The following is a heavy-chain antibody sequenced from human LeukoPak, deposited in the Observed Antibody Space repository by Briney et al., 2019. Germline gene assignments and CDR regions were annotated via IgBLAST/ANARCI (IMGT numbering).Heavy chain of an antibody. D-gene: IGHD4-17*01. CDR1: GFMFSRYS. J-gene: IGHJ4*02. V-gene: IGHV3-48*02. CDR3: ARDGPSDCGDYFGY. CDR2: ISSSGATI. Sequence: PGGSLRLSCAASGFMFSRYSMNWVRQAPGKGLEWVSYISSSGATIYYADSVKGRFTISRDNAKNSLYLQMNSLRDEDTAVYYCARDGPSDCGDYFGYWGQGTLVTVSS.